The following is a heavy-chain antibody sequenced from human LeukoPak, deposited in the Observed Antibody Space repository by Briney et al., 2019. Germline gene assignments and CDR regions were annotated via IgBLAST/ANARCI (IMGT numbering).Heavy chain of an antibody. D-gene: IGHD2-2*01. V-gene: IGHV3-21*01. CDR3: ARDRYCSSTTCYDNFDY. Sequence: GESLRLSCAASGFTFSSFSMNWVRQAPGKGLEWVSSISSSSTYIYYADSEKGRFTISRDYAKNSLYLQMNSLRAEDTAVYYCARDRYCSSTTCYDNFDYWGQGTLVTVSS. CDR2: ISSSSTYI. J-gene: IGHJ4*02. CDR1: GFTFSSFS.